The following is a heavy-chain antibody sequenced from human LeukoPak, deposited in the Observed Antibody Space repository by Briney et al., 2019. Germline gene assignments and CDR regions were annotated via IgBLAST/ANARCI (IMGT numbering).Heavy chain of an antibody. V-gene: IGHV3-11*01. CDR1: GFTFDDYA. Sequence: GGSLRLSCAASGFTFDDYAMHWVRQAPGKGLEWISHISSSGTIIKYADSVKGRFTISRDNAKNSLCLQMNSLRDEDTAVYYCARNRPGYYDYWGQGTLVTVSS. CDR3: ARNRPGYYDY. CDR2: ISSSGTII. J-gene: IGHJ4*02. D-gene: IGHD6-6*01.